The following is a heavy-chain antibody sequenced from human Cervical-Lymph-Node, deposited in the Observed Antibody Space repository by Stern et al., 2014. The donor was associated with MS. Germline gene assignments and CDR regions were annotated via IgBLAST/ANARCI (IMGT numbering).Heavy chain of an antibody. J-gene: IGHJ6*02. V-gene: IGHV5-10-1*03. CDR3: ARRPSDCSGGSCYSGDYYGLDV. D-gene: IGHD2-15*01. CDR1: DFSIAVYW. Sequence: EVQLEESGAEVKKPGESLRISCQASDFSIAVYWISWVRQKPGKGLEWMGTIDPRDSYTTYSPSFQGHAAISADKSSNTASLQWSSLKASDTAIYFCARRPSDCSGGSCYSGDYYGLDVWGQGTTVTISS. CDR2: IDPRDSYT.